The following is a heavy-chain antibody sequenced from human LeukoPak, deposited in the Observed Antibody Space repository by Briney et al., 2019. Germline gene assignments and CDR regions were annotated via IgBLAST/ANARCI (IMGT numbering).Heavy chain of an antibody. D-gene: IGHD6-13*01. V-gene: IGHV3-9*01. CDR2: ISWNSGSI. CDR3: AKSHIGAIAAAQDY. CDR1: GFTFDSYG. Sequence: PGGSLRLSCAASGFTFDSYGMHWVRQAPGKGLEWVSGISWNSGSIGYADSVMGRFTISRDNAKNSLYLQMNSLRAEDTAFYYCAKSHIGAIAAAQDYWGQGTLVTVSS. J-gene: IGHJ4*02.